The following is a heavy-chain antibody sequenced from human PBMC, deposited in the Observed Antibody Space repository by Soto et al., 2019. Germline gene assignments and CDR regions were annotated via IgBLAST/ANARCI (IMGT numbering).Heavy chain of an antibody. V-gene: IGHV1-2*04. CDR2: IKPNSGGT. CDR3: ARGLYSSSPIPFDY. D-gene: IGHD6-6*01. J-gene: IGHJ4*02. CDR1: GYTFTGYY. Sequence: QVQLVQSGAEVKKPGASVKVSCKASGYTFTGYYMHWVRQAPGQGLEWMGWIKPNSGGTNYAQKFQGWVTMTRATSISTAYMELSRLRSDDTAVYYCARGLYSSSPIPFDYWGQGTLVTVSS.